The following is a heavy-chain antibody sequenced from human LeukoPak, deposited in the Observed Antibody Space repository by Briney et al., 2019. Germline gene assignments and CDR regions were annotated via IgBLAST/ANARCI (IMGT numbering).Heavy chain of an antibody. Sequence: PSETLSLTCTVSGGSISGYYWSWIRQPPGKGLEWIGYIYYSGSTYYNPSLKSRVTISLDTSKNQFSLKLSSVTAADTAVYYCARTGFGGGVFSAFDLWGRGTMVTVSS. V-gene: IGHV4-59*08. CDR2: IYYSGST. CDR1: GGSISGYY. J-gene: IGHJ3*01. D-gene: IGHD2-21*01. CDR3: ARTGFGGGVFSAFDL.